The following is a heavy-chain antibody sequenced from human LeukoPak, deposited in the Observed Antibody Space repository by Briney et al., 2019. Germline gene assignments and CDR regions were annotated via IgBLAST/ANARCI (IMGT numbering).Heavy chain of an antibody. D-gene: IGHD6-6*01. Sequence: GGSLRLSCAASGFTFSNYWMNWVRQAPGKGLEWVANIKQDGSEKYYVDSVKGRFTISRDNAKNSLYLQMDSLRAEDTAVYYCARRPALDVWGQGTTVTVSS. CDR1: GFTFSNYW. J-gene: IGHJ6*02. V-gene: IGHV3-7*01. CDR3: ARRPALDV. CDR2: IKQDGSEK.